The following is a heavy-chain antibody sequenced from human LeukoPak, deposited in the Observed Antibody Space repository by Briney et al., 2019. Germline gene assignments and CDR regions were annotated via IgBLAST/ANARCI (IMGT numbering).Heavy chain of an antibody. J-gene: IGHJ4*02. Sequence: AADTLSLTCTVSGGSISSYYWRWIRQPPGKGLEWIGYIYYSGSTNYNPSLKSRVTISIDTSKNQFSLKLSSVTAADTAVYYCARVRPHAAKDYDFWSGYFLDYWGQGTLVTVSS. CDR3: ARVRPHAAKDYDFWSGYFLDY. V-gene: IGHV4-59*07. CDR1: GGSISSYY. D-gene: IGHD3-3*01. CDR2: IYYSGST.